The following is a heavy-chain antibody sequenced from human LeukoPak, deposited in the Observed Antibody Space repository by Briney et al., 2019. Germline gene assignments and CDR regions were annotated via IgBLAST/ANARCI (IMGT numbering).Heavy chain of an antibody. J-gene: IGHJ4*02. CDR2: IYTSGST. CDR1: GGSISPYY. V-gene: IGHV4-4*07. D-gene: IGHD2-15*01. Sequence: PSETLSLTCTVSGGSISPYYWSWIRQPAGKGLEWIGRIYTSGSTNYNPSLKSRVTMSVDTAKNQFCLKLSSVTAADTAVYYCARGNTLCSGGSCSTNIDYWGQGTLVTVSS. CDR3: ARGNTLCSGGSCSTNIDY.